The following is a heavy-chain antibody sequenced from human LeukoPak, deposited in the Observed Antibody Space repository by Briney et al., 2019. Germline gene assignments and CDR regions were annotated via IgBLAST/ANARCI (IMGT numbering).Heavy chain of an antibody. Sequence: ESLKISCKDSGYYFTNYWIGWVRQMPGKGLEWMGIIYPGDSDTRYSPSFQGQVTISADKSISTAYLQWSSLKASDTAMYYCASRIAAETYFDYWGQGTLVTVSS. J-gene: IGHJ4*02. CDR2: IYPGDSDT. CDR3: ASRIAAETYFDY. CDR1: GYYFTNYW. D-gene: IGHD6-13*01. V-gene: IGHV5-51*01.